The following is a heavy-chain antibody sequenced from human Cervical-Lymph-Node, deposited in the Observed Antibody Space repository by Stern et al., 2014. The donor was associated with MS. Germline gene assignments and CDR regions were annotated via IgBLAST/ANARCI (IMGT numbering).Heavy chain of an antibody. CDR2: VIYNGTNK. V-gene: IGHV3-30*14. CDR3: AKYAQSFDS. Sequence: VQLVQSGGGVVQPGRSLRLSFAASGFTFKSYTMQWVRQAPGKGLEWVAVVIYNGTNKYYADSVKGRFTISRDNSKNTLFLQMNSLRPEDSAVYYCAKYAQSFDSWGQGTLVTVSS. CDR1: GFTFKSYT. J-gene: IGHJ4*02. D-gene: IGHD2-2*01.